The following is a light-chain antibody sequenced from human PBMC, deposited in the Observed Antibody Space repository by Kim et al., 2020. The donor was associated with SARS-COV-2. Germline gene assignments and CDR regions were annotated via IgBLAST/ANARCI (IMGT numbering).Light chain of an antibody. J-gene: IGKJ4*01. Sequence: PSVGDRVPISCRAMQGIATYLAWYQQRPGRAPNLLIYAASTLPSGIPSLFTASGSGTEFALTISSLQPDVFATYYCHQLSSHPFTFGGGTKVDIK. V-gene: IGKV1-9*01. CDR2: AAS. CDR1: QGIATY. CDR3: HQLSSHPFT.